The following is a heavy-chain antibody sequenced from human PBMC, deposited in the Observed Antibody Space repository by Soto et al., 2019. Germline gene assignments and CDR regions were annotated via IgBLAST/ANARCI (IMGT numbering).Heavy chain of an antibody. CDR2: IYWDDDK. CDR3: AHIRPPRLLDY. V-gene: IGHV2-5*02. D-gene: IGHD6-6*01. Sequence: QITLKESGPTLVKPTQTLTLTCTFSGFSLSTSGVGVGWIRQPPGKALEWLALIYWDDDKRYSSSLNSRLTITKDTSKNQVVLTMTNMDPVDTATYYCAHIRPPRLLDYWGQVTLVTVSS. CDR1: GFSLSTSGVG. J-gene: IGHJ4*02.